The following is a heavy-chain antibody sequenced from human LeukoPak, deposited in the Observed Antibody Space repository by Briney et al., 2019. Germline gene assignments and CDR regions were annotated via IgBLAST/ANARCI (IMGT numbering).Heavy chain of an antibody. Sequence: ASVKVSCKVSGYTLTELSIHWVRQAPGEGLEWMGGFDPEDGETIYAQKFQGRVTMTEDTSTDTAYMELSSLRSEDTAVYYCTTDLAAVGFRGPHVQNWFDPWGQGTLVTVSS. CDR2: FDPEDGET. CDR3: TTDLAAVGFRGPHVQNWFDP. J-gene: IGHJ5*02. D-gene: IGHD3-10*01. CDR1: GYTLTELS. V-gene: IGHV1-24*01.